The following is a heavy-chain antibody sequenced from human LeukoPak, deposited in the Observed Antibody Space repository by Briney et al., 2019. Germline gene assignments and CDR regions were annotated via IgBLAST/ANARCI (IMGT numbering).Heavy chain of an antibody. CDR3: ARGWNCSGGSCHRKKDWYFDL. CDR2: IWYDGSNK. V-gene: IGHV3-33*01. CDR1: GFTFSSYG. Sequence: GRSLRLSCAASGFTFSSYGMHWVRQAPGKGLEWVAVIWYDGSNKYYADSVKGRFTISRDNSKNMLYLQMNSLRAEDTAVYYCARGWNCSGGSCHRKKDWYFDLWGRGTLVTVSS. J-gene: IGHJ2*01. D-gene: IGHD2-15*01.